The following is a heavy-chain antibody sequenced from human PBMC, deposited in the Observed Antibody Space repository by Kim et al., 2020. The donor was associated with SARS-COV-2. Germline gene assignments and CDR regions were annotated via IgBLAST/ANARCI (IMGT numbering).Heavy chain of an antibody. D-gene: IGHD3-16*01. CDR3: TRKGDYFDT. CDR2: ISHSGTT. J-gene: IGHJ4*02. CDR1: GGSLSDYY. V-gene: IGHV4-34*01. Sequence: SETLSLTCAVYGGSLSDYYWSWIRQTPEKGLEWIGEISHSGTTNYNPSLASRVAFSIDTSKSQFSLTVTSVTAADTAVYYCTRKGDYFDTWSQGTLVTVSS.